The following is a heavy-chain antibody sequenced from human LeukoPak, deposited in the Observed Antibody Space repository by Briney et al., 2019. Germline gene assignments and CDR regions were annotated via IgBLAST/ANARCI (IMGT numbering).Heavy chain of an antibody. J-gene: IGHJ6*03. CDR1: GGSISSYY. CDR3: ARVGQVATIGYYYYYMDV. V-gene: IGHV4-4*08. D-gene: IGHD5-12*01. CDR2: IYTSGST. Sequence: SETLSLTCTVSGGSISSYYWSWIRQPPGKGLEWIGRIYTSGSTNYNPSLKSRVTISVDTSKNQFSLKLSSVTAADTAVYYCARVGQVATIGYYYYYMDVWGKGTTVTISS.